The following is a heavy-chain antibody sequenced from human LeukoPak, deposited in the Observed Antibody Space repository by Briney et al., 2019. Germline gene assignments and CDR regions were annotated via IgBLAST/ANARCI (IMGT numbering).Heavy chain of an antibody. CDR2: ISDKGDNT. D-gene: IGHD4-11*01. Sequence: PGGSLRLSCAASGFSFNYYAMNWVRQAPGKGLEWVSFISDKGDNTYYADSVKGRFTISRDNSKNTLYLQLNSLRAEDAAVYYCAKAPPPPLQFDDWGQGTPVTVSS. CDR1: GFSFNYYA. J-gene: IGHJ4*02. V-gene: IGHV3-23*01. CDR3: AKAPPPPLQFDD.